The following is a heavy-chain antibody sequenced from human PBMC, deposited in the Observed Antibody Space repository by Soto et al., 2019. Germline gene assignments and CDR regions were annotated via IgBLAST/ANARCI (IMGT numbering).Heavy chain of an antibody. J-gene: IGHJ6*02. V-gene: IGHV4-31*03. CDR3: ARDGGHYAMDV. CDR1: GGSINSGGYY. Sequence: QVQLQESGPGLVKPSQTLSLTCTVSGGSINSGGYYWSWIRQDPGKGLEWIGYIYYSGSTYYNPSLKSRVTISGDTSKNQFSLKLSSVTAADTAVYYCARDGGHYAMDVWGQGTTVTVSS. CDR2: IYYSGST. D-gene: IGHD3-16*01.